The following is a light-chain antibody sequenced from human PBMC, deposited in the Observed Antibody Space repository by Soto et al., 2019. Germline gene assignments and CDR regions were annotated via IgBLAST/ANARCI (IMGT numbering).Light chain of an antibody. CDR1: QSISNW. Sequence: DIQMTQSPSTLSAYVGDRVTITCRASQSISNWLAWYQQKPGKAPNLLIYAASSLQSGVPSRFSGSGSGTEFTLTITSLQADDFATYYCQPYVIHYTFGQGTKLEIK. V-gene: IGKV1-5*01. CDR2: AAS. CDR3: QPYVIHYT. J-gene: IGKJ2*01.